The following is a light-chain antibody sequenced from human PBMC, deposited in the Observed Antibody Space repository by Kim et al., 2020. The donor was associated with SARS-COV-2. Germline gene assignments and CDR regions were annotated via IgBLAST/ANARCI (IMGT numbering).Light chain of an antibody. V-gene: IGLV3-21*04. CDR2: YDT. CDR1: YIVGKT. Sequence: PGKQATITCGGDYIVGKTVTWYQQKPGQAPLLVIYYDTARPSGIPERFSGSNSGNTATLTISGVEAGDEADYYCQVWYSRSDYIVFGGGTQLTVL. J-gene: IGLJ2*01. CDR3: QVWYSRSDYIV.